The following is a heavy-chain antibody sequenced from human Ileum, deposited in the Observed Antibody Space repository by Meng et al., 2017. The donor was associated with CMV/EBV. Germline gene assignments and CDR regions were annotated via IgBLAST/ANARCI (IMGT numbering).Heavy chain of an antibody. CDR2: IRVKAYGGTT. CDR1: GLTFGDHA. V-gene: IGHV3-49*04. Sequence: GESLKISCTASGLTFGDHAMSWVRQAPGKGLEWVGFIRVKAYGGTTEYAASVNGRFTISRDDSKSIAYLQMNSLKTEDTAVYYCTAMVRGVTPGVYYYGMDVWGQGTTVTVSS. CDR3: TAMVRGVTPGVYYYGMDV. D-gene: IGHD3-10*01. J-gene: IGHJ6*02.